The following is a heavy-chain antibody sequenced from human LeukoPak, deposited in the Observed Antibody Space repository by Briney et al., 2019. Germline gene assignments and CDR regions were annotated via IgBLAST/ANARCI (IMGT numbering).Heavy chain of an antibody. Sequence: AGGSLRLSCAASGFTFSSYAMHWVRQAPGKGLEWVAVISYDGSNKYYADPVKGRFTISRDNSKNTLYLQMNSLRAEDTAVYYCARTGGYPGINKRPVDYWGQGTLVTVSS. D-gene: IGHD3-22*01. CDR1: GFTFSSYA. CDR3: ARTGGYPGINKRPVDY. V-gene: IGHV3-30*04. CDR2: ISYDGSNK. J-gene: IGHJ4*02.